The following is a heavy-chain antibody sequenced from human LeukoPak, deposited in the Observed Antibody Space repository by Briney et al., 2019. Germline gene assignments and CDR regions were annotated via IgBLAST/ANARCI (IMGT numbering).Heavy chain of an antibody. Sequence: PGGSLRLSCAAPGLTFSNYAMHWVRQAPGTGLEWVPIVAYDRGTKYYAAAVEGRFSSSRDNSKNTLYLQLNSLRPEDTAVYVCATGIAVGLRSFDYWGQGTLVTVSS. D-gene: IGHD6-19*01. CDR3: ATGIAVGLRSFDY. CDR1: GLTFSNYA. V-gene: IGHV3-30-3*01. CDR2: VAYDRGTK. J-gene: IGHJ4*02.